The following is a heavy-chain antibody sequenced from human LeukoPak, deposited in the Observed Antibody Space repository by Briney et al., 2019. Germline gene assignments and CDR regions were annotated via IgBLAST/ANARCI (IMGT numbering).Heavy chain of an antibody. CDR2: ISSSSSYI. CDR1: GFTFSSYS. D-gene: IGHD2-15*01. V-gene: IGHV3-21*01. Sequence: GGSLRLSCAASGFTFSSYSMNWVRQAPGKGLEWVSSISSSSSYIYYADSVRGRFTISRDNAKNSLYLQMNSLRAEDTAVYYCAREDVVGAAMLYYYYGMDVWGQGTTVTVSS. CDR3: AREDVVGAAMLYYYYGMDV. J-gene: IGHJ6*02.